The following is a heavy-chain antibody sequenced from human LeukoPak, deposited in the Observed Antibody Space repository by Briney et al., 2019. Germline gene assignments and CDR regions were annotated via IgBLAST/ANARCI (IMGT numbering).Heavy chain of an antibody. CDR3: ARNRYGYNFGY. J-gene: IGHJ4*02. V-gene: IGHV1-2*02. CDR2: INPNTGGT. CDR1: GYTFTVYY. D-gene: IGHD5-24*01. Sequence: ASVKVSCKASGYTFTVYYMHWVRQAPGQGLEWMGWINPNTGGTNYAQKFQGRVTMTRDTSISTAYMELSSLTSDDTAVYYCARNRYGYNFGYWAQGTLVTVSS.